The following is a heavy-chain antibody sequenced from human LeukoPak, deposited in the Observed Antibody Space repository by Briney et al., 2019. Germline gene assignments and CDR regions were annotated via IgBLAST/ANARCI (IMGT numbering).Heavy chain of an antibody. CDR2: IKQDGSEK. CDR3: ARDTAPGECLDP. CDR1: GFTFSSYS. V-gene: IGHV3-7*03. J-gene: IGHJ5*02. Sequence: GGSLRLSCAASGFTFSSYSRSWVRQPPGKGREWVATIKQDGSEKYYVASVKGRFTISRDNAKNSLYLQMNSLRAEDTAVYYCARDTAPGECLDPWGQGTLVTVSS. D-gene: IGHD3-10*01.